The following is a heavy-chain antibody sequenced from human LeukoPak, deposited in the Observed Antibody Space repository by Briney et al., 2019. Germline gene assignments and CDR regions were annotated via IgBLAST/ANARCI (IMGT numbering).Heavy chain of an antibody. V-gene: IGHV4-39*01. CDR3: ARHYLSDGILSTFDP. CDR1: GGSISSSPYY. CDR2: IYYRGST. Sequence: SETLSLACTVSGGSISSSPYYWGWIRQPPGKGLEWIGTIYYRGSTYSNPSLNSRVTISLDTSKNQFSLRLRSVTAADTALYYCARHYLSDGILSTFDPWGQGTLVTVSS. D-gene: IGHD2-2*01. J-gene: IGHJ5*02.